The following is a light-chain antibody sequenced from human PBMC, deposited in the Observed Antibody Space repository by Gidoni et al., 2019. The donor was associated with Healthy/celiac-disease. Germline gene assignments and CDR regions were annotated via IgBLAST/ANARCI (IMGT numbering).Light chain of an antibody. CDR2: GAS. Sequence: DIVMPPSPATLSASPGEGATLSCRASQSVSPHVAWYQQQRGQAPRLIIAGASSRPPGISARFSGSGSGTEFSLSISSLESEDFAVYYCQQVDSWPLAFGPGT. CDR1: QSVSPH. V-gene: IGKV3-15*01. CDR3: QQVDSWPLA. J-gene: IGKJ3*01.